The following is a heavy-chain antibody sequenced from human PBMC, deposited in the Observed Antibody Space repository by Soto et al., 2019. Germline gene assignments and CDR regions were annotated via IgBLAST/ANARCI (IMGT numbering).Heavy chain of an antibody. CDR1: GGSVSGYY. CDR3: AREKPPRIAAAGRNWFDP. CDR2: IYYSGST. V-gene: IGHV4-59*02. Sequence: KPSETLSLTCAVYGGSVSGYYWSWIRQPPGKGLEWIGYIYYSGSTNYNPSLKSRVTISVDTSKNQFSLKLSSVTAADTAVYYCAREKPPRIAAAGRNWFDPWGQGTLVTVSS. J-gene: IGHJ5*02. D-gene: IGHD6-13*01.